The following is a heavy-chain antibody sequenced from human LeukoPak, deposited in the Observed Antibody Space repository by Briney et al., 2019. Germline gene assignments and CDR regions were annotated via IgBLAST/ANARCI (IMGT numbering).Heavy chain of an antibody. D-gene: IGHD3-3*01. CDR2: IYYSGST. Sequence: SETLSLTCTVSGGSISSSSYYWGWIRQPPGKGLEWIGSIYYSGSTYYNPSLKSRVTISVDTSKNQFSLKLSSVTAADTAVYYCARVGPAPKYDFWSGLPYYYYYYMDVWGKGTTVTVSS. J-gene: IGHJ6*03. CDR3: ARVGPAPKYDFWSGLPYYYYYYMDV. V-gene: IGHV4-39*07. CDR1: GGSISSSSYY.